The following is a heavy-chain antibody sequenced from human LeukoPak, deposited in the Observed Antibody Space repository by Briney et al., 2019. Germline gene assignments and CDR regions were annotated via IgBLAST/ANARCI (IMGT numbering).Heavy chain of an antibody. CDR1: GGTFSSYA. V-gene: IGHV1-69*04. Sequence: SVKVSCKASGGTFSSYAISWVRQAPGQGLEWMGRIIPILGIANYAQKFQGRVTITADKSTSTAYMELSSLRSEDTAVYYCARAGADGSGSYYGAFDIWGQGTMVTVSS. D-gene: IGHD3-10*01. J-gene: IGHJ3*02. CDR2: IIPILGIA. CDR3: ARAGADGSGSYYGAFDI.